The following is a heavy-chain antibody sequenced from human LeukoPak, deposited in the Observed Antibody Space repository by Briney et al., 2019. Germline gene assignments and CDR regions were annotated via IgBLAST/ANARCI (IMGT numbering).Heavy chain of an antibody. Sequence: GGSLRLSCAASGFTFDDYAMSWVRQAPGKGLEWVANIKQDGSEKHYVDSVKGRFTISRDNAKNSLYLQMNSLRAEDTAVYYCARDSVIYGYWGQGTLVTVSS. D-gene: IGHD3/OR15-3a*01. J-gene: IGHJ4*02. CDR1: GFTFDDYA. CDR2: IKQDGSEK. CDR3: ARDSVIYGY. V-gene: IGHV3-7*01.